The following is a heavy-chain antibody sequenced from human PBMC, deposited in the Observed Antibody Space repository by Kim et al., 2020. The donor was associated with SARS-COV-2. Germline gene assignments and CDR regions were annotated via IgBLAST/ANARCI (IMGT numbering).Heavy chain of an antibody. J-gene: IGHJ3*02. CDR3: ARVLTSQDGDAFDI. Sequence: SETLSLTCTVSGGSISSYYWSWIRQPAGKGLEWIGRIYTSGSTNYNPSLKSRVTMSVDTSKNQFSLKLSSVTAADTAVYYCARVLTSQDGDAFDIWGQGTMVTVSS. V-gene: IGHV4-4*07. CDR2: IYTSGST. D-gene: IGHD2-15*01. CDR1: GGSISSYY.